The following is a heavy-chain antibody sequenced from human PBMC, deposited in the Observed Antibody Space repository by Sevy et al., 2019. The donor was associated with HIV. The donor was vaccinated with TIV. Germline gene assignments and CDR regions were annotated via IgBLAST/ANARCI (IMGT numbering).Heavy chain of an antibody. J-gene: IGHJ4*02. D-gene: IGHD6-6*01. CDR2: IWYDGSNK. CDR3: ARAPYSSSSAKNYYFDY. Sequence: GRSLRLSCAASGFSFRSYGMHWVRQAPGKGLEWVAVIWYDGSNKYYADSVKGRFTISRDNSKNTLYLKMNSLRAEDTAVYYCARAPYSSSSAKNYYFDYWGQGTLVTVSS. CDR1: GFSFRSYG. V-gene: IGHV3-33*01.